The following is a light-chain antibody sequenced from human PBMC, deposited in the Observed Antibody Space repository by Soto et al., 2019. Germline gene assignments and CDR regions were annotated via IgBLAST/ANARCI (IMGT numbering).Light chain of an antibody. Sequence: QSVLTQPPSASGSPGQSVTISFTGSSSDVGGYNYVSWYQQHPGKAPKLMTYEVSKRPSGVPDRISGSKSGNTASLTVSGVQAEDEYDYYSRSYLGSNTVVVGGGTKLTVL. CDR1: SSDVGGYNY. CDR3: RSYLGSNTVV. J-gene: IGLJ2*01. CDR2: EVS. V-gene: IGLV2-8*01.